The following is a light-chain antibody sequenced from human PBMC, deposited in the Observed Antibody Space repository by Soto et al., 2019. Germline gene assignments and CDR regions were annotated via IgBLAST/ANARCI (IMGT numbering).Light chain of an antibody. CDR1: QSVSSSY. CDR3: QQANSFPLT. Sequence: EIVLTQSPGTLSLSPGERATLSCRASQSVSSSYLAWYQQRRGQAPRLLIYGATSRATGIPDRFSGSGSGTDFTLTISSLQPEDFATYYCQQANSFPLTFGGGTKVDIK. J-gene: IGKJ4*01. V-gene: IGKV3-20*01. CDR2: GAT.